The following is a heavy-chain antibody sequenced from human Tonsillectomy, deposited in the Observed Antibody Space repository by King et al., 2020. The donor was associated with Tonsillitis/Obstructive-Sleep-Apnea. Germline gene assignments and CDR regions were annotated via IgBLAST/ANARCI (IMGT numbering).Heavy chain of an antibody. V-gene: IGHV4-34*01. CDR2: IDHSGST. CDR3: ARVSEAFDI. CDR1: GGSFSGYY. Sequence: VQLQQWGAGLLKPSETLSLTCAVYGGSFSGYYWSWIRQPPGKGLEWIGEIDHSGSTNYNPSLKSRVTISVDTSKNIFSLKLSSVTAADTAVYYCARVSEAFDIWGQGTMVTVSS. J-gene: IGHJ3*02.